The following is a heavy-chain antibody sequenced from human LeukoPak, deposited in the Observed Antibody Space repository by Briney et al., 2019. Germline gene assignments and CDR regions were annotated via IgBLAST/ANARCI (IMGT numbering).Heavy chain of an antibody. V-gene: IGHV3-23*01. D-gene: IGHD3-10*01. J-gene: IGHJ4*02. CDR1: GFTFDRYS. CDR2: ISGNGYST. Sequence: GGSLRLSCAASGFTFDRYSMNWVRQAPGRGVEWVSTISGNGYSTFYADSVKGRFTISRDNSNNTLYLQMNALRADDAALYYCARDLLWFGESSVGWGQGSLVTVSS. CDR3: ARDLLWFGESSVG.